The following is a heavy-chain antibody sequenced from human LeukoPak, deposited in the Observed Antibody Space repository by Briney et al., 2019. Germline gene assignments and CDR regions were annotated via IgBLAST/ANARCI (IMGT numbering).Heavy chain of an antibody. D-gene: IGHD3-16*02. CDR2: AYYRSKWYN. CDR3: ARVPMITFGGVIVPYGMDV. J-gene: IGHJ6*02. V-gene: IGHV6-1*01. CDR1: GDSVSSNSAA. Sequence: SQTLSLTCAISGDSVSSNSAAWNWIRQSPSRGLEWLGRAYYRSKWYNDYAVSVKSRITINPDTSKNQFSLQLNSVTPEDTAVYYCARVPMITFGGVIVPYGMDVWGQGTTVTVSS.